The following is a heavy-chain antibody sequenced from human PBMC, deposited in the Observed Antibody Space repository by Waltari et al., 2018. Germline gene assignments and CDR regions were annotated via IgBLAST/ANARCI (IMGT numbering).Heavy chain of an antibody. D-gene: IGHD5-18*01. Sequence: EVQLVESGGGLVEPGGSLRLSCAASGFTFSSYSMNWVRQAPGKGLEWVSSISSSSSYIYYADSVKGRFTISRDNAKNSLYLQMNSLRAEDTAVYYCASGQGKGYSYENWGQGTLVTVSS. CDR2: ISSSSSYI. J-gene: IGHJ4*02. CDR3: ASGQGKGYSYEN. CDR1: GFTFSSYS. V-gene: IGHV3-21*01.